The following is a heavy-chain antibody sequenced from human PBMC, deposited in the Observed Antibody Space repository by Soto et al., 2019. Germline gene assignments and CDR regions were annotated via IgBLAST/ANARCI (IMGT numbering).Heavy chain of an antibody. J-gene: IGHJ6*02. CDR3: AREKTYYDILTGYSSYGMDV. D-gene: IGHD3-9*01. CDR2: IYPNSGGT. CDR1: GYTFTGYY. Sequence: ASVKVSCKASGYTFTGYYMHWVRQAPGQGLEWMGWIYPNSGGTNYAQKFQGWVTMTRDTSISTAYMELSRLRSDDTAVYYCAREKTYYDILTGYSSYGMDVWGQGTTVTVSS. V-gene: IGHV1-2*04.